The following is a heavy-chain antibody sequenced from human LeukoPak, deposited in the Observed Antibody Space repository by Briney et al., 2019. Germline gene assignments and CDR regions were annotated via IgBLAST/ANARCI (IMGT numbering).Heavy chain of an antibody. D-gene: IGHD3-22*01. CDR2: ISCSGGST. V-gene: IGHV3-23*01. Sequence: GRALRLPCGAWGFTFSSYDMLGVRGARGKGREGGSAISCSGGSTFYADSGEGRFTIPGGNSENTLYLQKNRLRGEDTPVFYCEKAPSFYDSSGRVDYWAQGPLLRVPS. J-gene: IGHJ4*02. CDR3: EKAPSFYDSSGRVDY. CDR1: GFTFSSYD.